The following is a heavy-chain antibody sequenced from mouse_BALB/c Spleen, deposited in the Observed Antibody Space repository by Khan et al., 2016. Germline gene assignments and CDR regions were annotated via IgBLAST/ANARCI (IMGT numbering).Heavy chain of an antibody. CDR3: ASHLAGSFAY. J-gene: IGHJ3*01. CDR1: GFIVSSYS. V-gene: IGHV5-6*01. D-gene: IGHD1-1*01. Sequence: EVELVESGGDLVKPGGSLKLACAASGFIVSSYSMSWVRQTPDKRLVWGATISRGGDSTYQPDDVKVRISIPRGNAENNLYPQMNSLQSEDTAMYYCASHLAGSFAYWGQGTLVTVSA. CDR2: ISRGGDST.